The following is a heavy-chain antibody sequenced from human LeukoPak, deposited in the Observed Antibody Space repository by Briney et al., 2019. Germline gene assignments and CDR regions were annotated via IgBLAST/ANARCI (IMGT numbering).Heavy chain of an antibody. J-gene: IGHJ4*02. CDR3: ARDHDYSFDY. CDR2: IKQDGSEK. CDR1: RFTFSSYW. V-gene: IGHV3-7*01. Sequence: GGSLRLSCAASRFTFSSYWISWVRQAAGKGLEWVANIKQDGSEKYYVDSVKGQFTISRDNAKNSLYLQMHSLRAEDTVVYYCARDHDYSFDYWGQGTLVTVSS. D-gene: IGHD4-11*01.